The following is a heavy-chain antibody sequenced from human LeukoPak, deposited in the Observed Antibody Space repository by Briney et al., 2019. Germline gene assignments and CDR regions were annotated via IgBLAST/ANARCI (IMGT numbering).Heavy chain of an antibody. CDR2: IYYSGST. Sequence: KASETLSLTCTVSGGSISSYYWSWIRQPPGKGLEWIGYIYYSGSTNYNPSLKSRVTISVDTSKNQFSLKLSSVTAADTAVYYCARRMAAMATYYFDYWGQGTLVTVSS. CDR1: GGSISSYY. CDR3: ARRMAAMATYYFDY. D-gene: IGHD5-18*01. J-gene: IGHJ4*02. V-gene: IGHV4-59*08.